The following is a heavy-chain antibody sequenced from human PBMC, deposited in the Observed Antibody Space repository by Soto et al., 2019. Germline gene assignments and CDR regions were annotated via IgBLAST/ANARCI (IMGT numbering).Heavy chain of an antibody. CDR1: GGTFSNYA. D-gene: IGHD6-19*01. J-gene: IGHJ6*02. Sequence: QVQLVQSGAEVKKPGSSVKVSCKASGGTFSNYAFSWVRQAPGQGLEWLGGIMPIFSRADYAQKFRGRLTITAYEPPSTAHMELSSLRSEDTAVYYCASWLKAAGIGGNYDYGMDVWGQGTTVAVSS. V-gene: IGHV1-69*12. CDR3: ASWLKAAGIGGNYDYGMDV. CDR2: IMPIFSRA.